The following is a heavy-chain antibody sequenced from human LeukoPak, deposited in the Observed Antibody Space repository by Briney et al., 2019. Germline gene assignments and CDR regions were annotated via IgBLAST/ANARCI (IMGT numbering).Heavy chain of an antibody. D-gene: IGHD2-2*01. V-gene: IGHV3-21*01. CDR2: ISSSSSYI. J-gene: IGHJ3*02. CDR3: ARGASSPVVVPAAIDAFDT. Sequence: VGSLRLSCAASGFTFSSYSMNWVRQAPGKGLEWVSSISSSSSYIYYADSVKGRFTISRDNAKNSLYLQMNSLRAEDTAVYYCARGASSPVVVPAAIDAFDTWGQGTTVTVSS. CDR1: GFTFSSYS.